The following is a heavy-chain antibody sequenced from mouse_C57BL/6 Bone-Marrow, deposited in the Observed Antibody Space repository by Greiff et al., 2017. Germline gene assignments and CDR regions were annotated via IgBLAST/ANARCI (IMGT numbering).Heavy chain of an antibody. CDR1: GFTFSSYA. Sequence: EVQLQQSGGGLVKPGGSLKLSCAASGFTFSSYALSWVRQTPEKRLEWVATISDGGSYTYYPDNVKGRFTISRDNAKNNLYLQMSHLKSEDTAMYYCARDSNLKFAYWGQGTLVTVSA. CDR2: ISDGGSYT. J-gene: IGHJ3*01. CDR3: ARDSNLKFAY. V-gene: IGHV5-4*01. D-gene: IGHD2-5*01.